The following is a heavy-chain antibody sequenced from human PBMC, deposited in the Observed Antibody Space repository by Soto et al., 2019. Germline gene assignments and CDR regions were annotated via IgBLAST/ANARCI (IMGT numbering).Heavy chain of an antibody. D-gene: IGHD3-3*01. J-gene: IGHJ5*02. CDR1: GFTVSSNY. CDR3: AKSLFDFWGAYYTWFDP. CDR2: IYSGGST. Sequence: SGGSLRLSCAASGFTVSSNYMSWVRQAPGKGLEWVSVIYSGGSTYYADSVKGRFTISRHNSKNTLYLQMNSLRAEDTAVYYCAKSLFDFWGAYYTWFDPWGQGTLVTVSS. V-gene: IGHV3-53*01.